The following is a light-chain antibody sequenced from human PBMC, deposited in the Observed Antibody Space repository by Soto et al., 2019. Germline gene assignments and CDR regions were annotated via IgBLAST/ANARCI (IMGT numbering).Light chain of an antibody. CDR3: QHFNSYPWT. Sequence: DIQMTQPPSTLSASVGDRVTITCRASQSISSWLAWYQQKPGKAPKLLINKASSLESGVPSRFSGSESGTEFTLTISSLQHDDFATYYCQHFNSYPWTFGQGTKVEIK. V-gene: IGKV1-5*03. CDR1: QSISSW. J-gene: IGKJ1*01. CDR2: KAS.